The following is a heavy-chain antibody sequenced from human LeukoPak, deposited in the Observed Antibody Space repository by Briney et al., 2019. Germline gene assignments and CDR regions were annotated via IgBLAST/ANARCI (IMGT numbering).Heavy chain of an antibody. CDR2: IYTSGST. CDR1: GGSISSGSYY. J-gene: IGHJ4*02. V-gene: IGHV4-61*02. Sequence: PSETLSLTCTVSGGSISSGSYYWSWIRQPAGKGLEWIGRIYTSGSTNYNPSLKSRVTISVDTSKNQFSLKLSSVTAADTAVYYCARGLLWFGELFHIDYWGQGTLVTVSS. D-gene: IGHD3-10*01. CDR3: ARGLLWFGELFHIDY.